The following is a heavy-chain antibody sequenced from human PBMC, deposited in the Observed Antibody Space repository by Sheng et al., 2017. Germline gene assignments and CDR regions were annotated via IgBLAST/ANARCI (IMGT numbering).Heavy chain of an antibody. CDR3: ARDLLLGYCSGGSCSGEYFDY. CDR2: IIPILGIA. Sequence: QVQLVQSGAEVKKPGSSVKVSCKASGGTFSSYTISWVRQAPGQGLEWMGRIIPILGIANYAQKFQGRVTITADKSTSTAYMELSSLRSEDTAVYYCARDLLLGYCSGGSCSGEYFDYWGQGTLVTVSS. CDR1: GGTFSSYT. J-gene: IGHJ4*02. V-gene: IGHV1-69*08. D-gene: IGHD2-15*01.